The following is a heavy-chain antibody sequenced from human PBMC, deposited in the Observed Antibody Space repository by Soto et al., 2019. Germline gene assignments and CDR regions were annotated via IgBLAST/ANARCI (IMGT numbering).Heavy chain of an antibody. CDR2: IWYDGSNK. J-gene: IGHJ4*02. Sequence: ESVGGVVQPGRSLRLSCAASGFTFSSYGMHWVRQAPGKGLEWVAVIWYDGSNKYYADSVKGRFTISRDNSKNTLYLQMNSLRAEDTAVYYCAREFDYDFWSGYYNDYWGQGTLVTVSS. CDR1: GFTFSSYG. V-gene: IGHV3-33*01. D-gene: IGHD3-3*01. CDR3: AREFDYDFWSGYYNDY.